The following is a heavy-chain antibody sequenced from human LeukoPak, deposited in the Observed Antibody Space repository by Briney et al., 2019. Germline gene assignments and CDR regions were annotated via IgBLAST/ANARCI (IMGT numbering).Heavy chain of an antibody. CDR1: GFTFSSYN. CDR3: ARGGFGEWLLGTPADAFDI. D-gene: IGHD3-3*01. CDR2: IWYDGSNK. J-gene: IGHJ3*02. V-gene: IGHV3-33*08. Sequence: GGSLRLSCAASGFTFSSYNIHWVRQAPGKGLEWVAVIWYDGSNKYYADSVKGRFTISRDNSKNTLYLQMNSLRAEDTAVYYCARGGFGEWLLGTPADAFDIWGQGTMVTVSS.